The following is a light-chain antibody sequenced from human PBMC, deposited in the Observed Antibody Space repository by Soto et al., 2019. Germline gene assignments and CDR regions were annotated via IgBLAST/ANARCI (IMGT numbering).Light chain of an antibody. Sequence: IQMPQSPSSLSASVGDRVTITCQASQDITNYLNWYQQKPGKAPKLLIYDASNLETGVPSRFSGSGSGKHFTFTISSLQPEDVATYYCQQYDNHVTFGGGTKVE. V-gene: IGKV1-33*01. CDR1: QDITNY. CDR2: DAS. CDR3: QQYDNHVT. J-gene: IGKJ4*01.